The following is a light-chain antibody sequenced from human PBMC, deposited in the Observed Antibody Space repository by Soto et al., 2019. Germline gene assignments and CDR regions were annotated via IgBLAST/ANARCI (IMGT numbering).Light chain of an antibody. CDR3: QKYDGAPLT. J-gene: IGKJ4*01. CDR2: AAS. CDR1: QDINIY. Sequence: DIPMTQSPSSLSASVGDGVTITCRAGQDINIYLAWYQQKPGKVPKLLISAASTLQSGVPSRFSGSGSGTDFTLTISSLQPEDVATYYCQKYDGAPLTFGGGTKVEIK. V-gene: IGKV1-27*01.